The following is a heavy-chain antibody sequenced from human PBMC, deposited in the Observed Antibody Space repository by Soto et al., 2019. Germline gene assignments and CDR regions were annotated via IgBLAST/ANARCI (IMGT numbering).Heavy chain of an antibody. V-gene: IGHV1-69*01. J-gene: IGHJ3*02. CDR1: GGTFSSYA. CDR2: IIPIFGTA. Sequence: QVQLVQSGAEVKKPGSSVKVSCKASGGTFSSYAISWVRQAPGQGLEWMGGIIPIFGTANYAQKFQGRVTITADESTSTDYMELSSLRSEDTAVYYCARPGGYDSSGYYDHDAFDIWGQGTMVTVSS. D-gene: IGHD3-22*01. CDR3: ARPGGYDSSGYYDHDAFDI.